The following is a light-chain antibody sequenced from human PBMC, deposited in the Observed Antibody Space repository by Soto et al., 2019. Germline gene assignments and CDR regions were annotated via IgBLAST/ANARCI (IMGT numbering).Light chain of an antibody. Sequence: QSVLTQLPSMSGAPGQRVTISCTGSSSNIGGGYDVHWYQQLPGTAPKVIVYGNINRPSRVPDRFSGSKSGTSASLAITELQAEDEADYYCQSYDSSLSGWVFGGGTKLTVL. CDR2: GNI. V-gene: IGLV1-40*01. CDR3: QSYDSSLSGWV. CDR1: SSNIGGGYD. J-gene: IGLJ3*02.